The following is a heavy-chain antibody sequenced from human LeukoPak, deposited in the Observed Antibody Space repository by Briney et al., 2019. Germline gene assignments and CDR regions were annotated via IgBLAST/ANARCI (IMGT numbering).Heavy chain of an antibody. CDR3: ARDKDIVVVPAAPPVGYYYGMDV. CDR2: ISYDGSNK. V-gene: IGHV3-30-3*01. D-gene: IGHD2-2*01. Sequence: GRSLRLSCAASGFTFSSYAMHWVRHAPGKGLEWVAVISYDGSNKYYADSVKGRFTISRDNSKNTLYLQMNSLRAEDTAVYYCARDKDIVVVPAAPPVGYYYGMDVWGQGTTVTVSS. CDR1: GFTFSSYA. J-gene: IGHJ6*02.